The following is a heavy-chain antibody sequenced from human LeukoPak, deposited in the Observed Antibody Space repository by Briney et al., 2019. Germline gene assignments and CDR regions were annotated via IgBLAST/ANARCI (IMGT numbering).Heavy chain of an antibody. CDR3: ARGFDY. CDR1: GFTFSSYA. CDR2: ISYDGSNK. Sequence: GGSLRLSCAASGFTFSSYAMHWVRQAPGKGLEWVAVISYDGSNKYYADSVKGRFTISRDNSKNTPYLQMNSLRAEDTAVYYCARGFDYWGQGTLVTVSS. V-gene: IGHV3-30-3*01. J-gene: IGHJ4*02.